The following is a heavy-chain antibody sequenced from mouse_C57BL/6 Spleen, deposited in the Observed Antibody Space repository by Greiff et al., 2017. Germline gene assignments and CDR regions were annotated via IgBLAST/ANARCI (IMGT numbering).Heavy chain of an antibody. CDR3: ARSSSWYFDV. D-gene: IGHD1-1*01. CDR1: GFTFSDYG. Sequence: EVKLMESGGGLVKPGGSLKLSCAASGFTFSDYGMHWVRQAPEKGLEWVAYISSGSSTIYYADTVKGRFTISRDNAKNTLFLQMTSLRSEDTAMYYCARSSSWYFDVWGTGTTGTVSS. V-gene: IGHV5-17*01. J-gene: IGHJ1*03. CDR2: ISSGSSTI.